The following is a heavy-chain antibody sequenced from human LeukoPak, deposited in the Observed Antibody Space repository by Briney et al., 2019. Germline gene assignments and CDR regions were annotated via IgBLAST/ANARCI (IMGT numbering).Heavy chain of an antibody. J-gene: IGHJ5*02. CDR2: IYHIGST. CDR1: GFSISSGDY. V-gene: IGHV4-38-2*01. CDR3: ARLFCSSINCHNWFDP. Sequence: SETLSLTCAVSGFSISSGDYWGWIRQPPGKGLEWIASIYHIGSTYYNPSLKSRVTISVDTSMNQFSLKLNSVTAADTAVYYCARLFCSSINCHNWFDPWGQGTLVTVSS. D-gene: IGHD2-2*01.